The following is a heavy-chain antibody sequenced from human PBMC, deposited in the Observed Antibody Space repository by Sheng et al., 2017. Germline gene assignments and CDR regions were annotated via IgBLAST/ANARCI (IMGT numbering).Heavy chain of an antibody. J-gene: IGHJ3*02. CDR1: GFTFSSYA. CDR2: ISGSGGST. V-gene: IGHV3-23*04. D-gene: IGHD3-22*01. Sequence: VQLVESGGGLVQPWGVPSRLSCAASGFTFSSYAMSWVRQAPGKGLEWVSAISGSGGSTYYADSVKGRFTISRDNSKNTLYLQMNSLRAEDTAVYYCAKTTMIVVVITITLDAFDIWGQGTMVTVSS. CDR3: AKTTMIVVVITITLDAFDI.